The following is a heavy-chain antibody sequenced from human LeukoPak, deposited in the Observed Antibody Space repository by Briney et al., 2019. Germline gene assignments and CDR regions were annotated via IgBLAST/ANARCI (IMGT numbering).Heavy chain of an antibody. J-gene: IGHJ4*02. CDR2: INWCGGST. V-gene: IGHV3-20*04. CDR3: ARAPITSPFYFDY. CDR1: GFAFDEHG. Sequence: GGSLRLSCTASGFAFDEHGMSWVRHVPGKGLELVSGINWCGGSTGYADPLRGRFTLSRDNPKNSLYLQMDSLRAEDTALYYCARAPITSPFYFDYWGQGTLVTVSS. D-gene: IGHD2-2*01.